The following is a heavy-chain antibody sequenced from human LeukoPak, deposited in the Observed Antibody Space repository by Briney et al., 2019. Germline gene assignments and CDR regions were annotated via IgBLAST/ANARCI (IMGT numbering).Heavy chain of an antibody. CDR3: AKDPRRIAVAAAGWFDP. CDR2: ISGSGGST. D-gene: IGHD6-19*01. Sequence: GGSLRLSCAASVFTFSSYAMSWVRQAPGKGLEWVSAISGSGGSTYYADSVKGRFTISRDNSKNTLYLQMNSLRAEDTAVYYCAKDPRRIAVAAAGWFDPWGQGTLVTVS. J-gene: IGHJ5*02. CDR1: VFTFSSYA. V-gene: IGHV3-23*01.